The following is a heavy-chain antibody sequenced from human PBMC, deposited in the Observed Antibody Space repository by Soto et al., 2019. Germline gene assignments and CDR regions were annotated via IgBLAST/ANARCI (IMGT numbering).Heavy chain of an antibody. CDR3: AKNFRQQRRVLFYMDV. D-gene: IGHD6-13*01. V-gene: IGHV3-30*18. J-gene: IGHJ6*03. CDR1: GFTFSNYG. Sequence: QVQLVESGGGVVQPGRSLRLSCAASGFTFSNYGMHWVRQAPGKGLEWVAAISYDGSNEYYADSVRGRFTISRDNFKNTLDLQMNSLREDDTALYYCAKNFRQQRRVLFYMDVWGKGTTVSVSS. CDR2: ISYDGSNE.